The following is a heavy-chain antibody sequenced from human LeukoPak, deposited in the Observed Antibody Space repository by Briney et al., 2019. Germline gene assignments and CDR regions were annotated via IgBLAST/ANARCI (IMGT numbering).Heavy chain of an antibody. CDR1: RFTFNKYA. D-gene: IGHD3-10*02. CDR2: ISYDGSDE. Sequence: PGGSLRLSCAASRFTFNKYAMHWVRQAPGRGLEWVAFISYDGSDEYYTDSVKGRFSISRDNSKNTLYLQMNSLRAEDTAIYYCATLPPGVATRGTRFGRWEFDYWGQGTLVTVSS. J-gene: IGHJ4*02. CDR3: ATLPPGVATRGTRFGRWEFDY. V-gene: IGHV3-30-3*01.